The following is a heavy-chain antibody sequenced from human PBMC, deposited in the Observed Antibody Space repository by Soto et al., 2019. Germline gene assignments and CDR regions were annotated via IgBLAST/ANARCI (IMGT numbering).Heavy chain of an antibody. J-gene: IGHJ4*02. CDR3: ADTTCSGGSCYYDY. V-gene: IGHV3-30*03. CDR2: ISYDGSNK. D-gene: IGHD2-15*01. Sequence: PGGSLRLSCAASGFTFSSYGMHWVRQAPGKGLEWVAVISYDGSNKYYADSVKGRFTISRDNSKNTLYLQMNSLRAEDTAVYYCADTTCSGGSCYYDYWGQGTLVTVSS. CDR1: GFTFSSYG.